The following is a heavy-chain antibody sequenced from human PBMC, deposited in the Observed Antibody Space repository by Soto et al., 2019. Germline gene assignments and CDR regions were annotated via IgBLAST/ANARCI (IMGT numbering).Heavy chain of an antibody. V-gene: IGHV3-21*01. CDR3: AREYDYIWGSPDSAFDY. D-gene: IGHD3-16*01. CDR2: ISSSSSYI. CDR1: GFTFSSYS. Sequence: GGSLRLSCAASGFTFSSYSMKWVRQAPGKGLEWVSSISSSSSYIYYADSVKGRFTISRDNAKNSLYLQMNSLRAEDTAVYYCAREYDYIWGSPDSAFDYWGQGTLVTVS. J-gene: IGHJ4*02.